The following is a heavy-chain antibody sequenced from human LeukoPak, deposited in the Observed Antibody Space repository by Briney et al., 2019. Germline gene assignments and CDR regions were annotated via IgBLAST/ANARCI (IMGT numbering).Heavy chain of an antibody. CDR3: ARPTIALLAFDI. V-gene: IGHV4-34*01. J-gene: IGHJ3*02. Sequence: SETLSLTCAVYGGSFSGYYWSWIRQPPGKGLEWIGEINHSGSTNYNPSLKSRVTISVDTSKNQFSLKLSSVTAADTPVYYCARPTIALLAFDIWGQGTMVTVSS. CDR1: GGSFSGYY. CDR2: INHSGST. D-gene: IGHD5-24*01.